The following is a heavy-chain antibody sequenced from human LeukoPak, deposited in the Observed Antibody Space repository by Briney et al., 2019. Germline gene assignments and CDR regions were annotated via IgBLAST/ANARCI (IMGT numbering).Heavy chain of an antibody. Sequence: GGSLRLSCAASGFTFSSYAMSWVRQAPGKGLEWVSAISGSGGSTYYADSVKGRFTISRDNSKNTLYLQMNSLRAEDTAVYYCPGHTDHNGFDPWGQGTLVTVSS. CDR3: PGHTDHNGFDP. J-gene: IGHJ5*02. V-gene: IGHV3-23*01. CDR1: GFTFSSYA. CDR2: ISGSGGST.